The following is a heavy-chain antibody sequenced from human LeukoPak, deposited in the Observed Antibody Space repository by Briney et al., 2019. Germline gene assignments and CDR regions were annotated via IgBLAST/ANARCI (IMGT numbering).Heavy chain of an antibody. CDR1: GFTFSSYG. CDR3: AKDFLYSSSWYLDY. V-gene: IGHV3-30*18. J-gene: IGHJ4*02. Sequence: GRSLRLSCAASGFTFSSYGMHWVRQAPGKGLEWVAVISYDGSNKYYADSVEGRFTISRDNSKNTLYLQMNSLRAEDTAVYYCAKDFLYSSSWYLDYWGQGTLVTVSS. CDR2: ISYDGSNK. D-gene: IGHD6-13*01.